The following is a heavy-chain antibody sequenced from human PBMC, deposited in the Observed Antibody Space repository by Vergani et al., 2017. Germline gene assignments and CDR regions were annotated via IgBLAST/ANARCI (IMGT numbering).Heavy chain of an antibody. J-gene: IGHJ4*02. D-gene: IGHD3-16*01. Sequence: QVQLQESGPGLVKPSETLSLTCAVSGYSISSGYYWGWIRQPPGKGLEWIGSIYHSGSTYYNPSLKSRVTISVDTSKNQFSLKLSSVTAADTAVYYCARQPLDYVWRSLQGFDYWGQGTLVTVSS. CDR3: ARQPLDYVWRSLQGFDY. CDR1: GYSISSGYY. CDR2: IYHSGST. V-gene: IGHV4-38-2*01.